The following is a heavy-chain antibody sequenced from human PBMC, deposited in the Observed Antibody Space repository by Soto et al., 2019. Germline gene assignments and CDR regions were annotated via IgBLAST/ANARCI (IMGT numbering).Heavy chain of an antibody. V-gene: IGHV3-23*01. CDR2: ISGSGGST. Sequence: GGSLRLSCAASGFTFSSYAMSWVRQAPGKGLEWVSAISGSGGSTYYADSVKGRFTISRDNSKNTLYLQMNSLRAEDTAVYYCAKGTGIWDYYYYMDVWGKGTTVTVSS. CDR3: AKGTGIWDYYYYMDV. J-gene: IGHJ6*03. CDR1: GFTFSSYA. D-gene: IGHD1-1*01.